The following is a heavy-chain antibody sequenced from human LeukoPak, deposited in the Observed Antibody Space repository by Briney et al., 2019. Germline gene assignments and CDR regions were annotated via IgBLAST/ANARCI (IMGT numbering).Heavy chain of an antibody. CDR1: GGSISSSSYY. CDR2: IYYSGST. J-gene: IGHJ6*03. CDR3: ARQYSSSWARPFYYYYMDV. D-gene: IGHD6-13*01. Sequence: PSETLSLTCTVSGGSISSSSYYWGWIRQPPGKGLEWIGSIYYSGSTYYNPSLKSRVTISVDTSKNQFSLKLSSVTAADTAVYYCARQYSSSWARPFYYYYMDVWGKGTTVTVSS. V-gene: IGHV4-39*01.